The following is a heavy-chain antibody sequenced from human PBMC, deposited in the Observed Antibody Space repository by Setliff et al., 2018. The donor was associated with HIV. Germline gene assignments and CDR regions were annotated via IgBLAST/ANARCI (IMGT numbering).Heavy chain of an antibody. CDR2: INAGNGNT. V-gene: IGHV1-3*01. CDR1: GYTFTNYA. CDR3: ARTREAVMYYYYGMDV. D-gene: IGHD3-16*01. J-gene: IGHJ6*02. Sequence: GASVKVSCKASGYTFTNYAMHWVRLAPGQRLEWMGWINAGNGNTKYSQMFQGRVIITRDTSASTAYMELSSLRSEETAVYYCARTREAVMYYYYGMDVWGQGTTVTVSS.